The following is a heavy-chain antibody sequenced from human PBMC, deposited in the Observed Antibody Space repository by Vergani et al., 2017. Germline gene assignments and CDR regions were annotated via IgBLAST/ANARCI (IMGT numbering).Heavy chain of an antibody. J-gene: IGHJ4*02. CDR1: GFTFSSYA. V-gene: IGHV3-23*01. D-gene: IGHD4-17*01. CDR2: ISGSGGST. CDR3: ARAYYGDYYFDY. Sequence: EVQLLESGGGLVQPGGSLRLSCAASGFTFSSYAMSWVRQAPGKGLEWVSAISGSGGSTYYADSVKGRFTISRDNSKNTLYLQMNSLRAEDTAVYYCARAYYGDYYFDYWGQGTLVTVSS.